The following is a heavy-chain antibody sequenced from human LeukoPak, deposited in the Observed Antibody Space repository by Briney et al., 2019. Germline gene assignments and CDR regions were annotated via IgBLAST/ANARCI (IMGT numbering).Heavy chain of an antibody. J-gene: IGHJ5*02. D-gene: IGHD1-14*01. CDR1: GDSISSSSYY. Sequence: PSETLSLTCTVSGDSISSSSYYWGWIRQPPGKGLEWIGSIYYSGSTYYNPSLKSRVTISVDTSKNQFSLKLSSVTAADTAVYYCARGGGNRESPPANWFDPWGQGALVTVSS. V-gene: IGHV4-39*07. CDR3: ARGGGNRESPPANWFDP. CDR2: IYYSGST.